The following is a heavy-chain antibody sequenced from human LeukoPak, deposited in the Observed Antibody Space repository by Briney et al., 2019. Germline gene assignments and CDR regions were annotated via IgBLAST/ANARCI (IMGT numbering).Heavy chain of an antibody. CDR3: ARAKAGYRRYYYYYYMDV. D-gene: IGHD5-18*01. J-gene: IGHJ6*03. CDR1: GFTFSDYY. CDR2: ISSSGSTI. V-gene: IGHV3-11*04. Sequence: GGSLRLSCAASGFTFSDYYMSWLRQAPGKGLEWVSYISSSGSTIYYADSVKGRFTISRDSAKNSLYLQMNSLRAEDTAVYYCARAKAGYRRYYYYYYMDVGGKGTTVTVS.